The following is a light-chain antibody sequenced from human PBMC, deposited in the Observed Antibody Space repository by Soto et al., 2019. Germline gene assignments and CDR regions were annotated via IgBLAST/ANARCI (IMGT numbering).Light chain of an antibody. CDR3: QEYNNWPALT. J-gene: IGKJ4*01. CDR1: QSVSSN. V-gene: IGKV3-15*01. CDR2: GAS. Sequence: EIVMTQSPATLSVSPGERATLSCRANQSVSSNLAWYQQNPGKAPRLLISGASTRATGIPDRFSGSGSVTEFTLTISSLQSEDFAVYYCQEYNNWPALTFGGGTKVDIK.